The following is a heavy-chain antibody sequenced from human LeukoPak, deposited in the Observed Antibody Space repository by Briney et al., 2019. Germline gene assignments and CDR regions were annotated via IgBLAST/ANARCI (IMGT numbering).Heavy chain of an antibody. D-gene: IGHD4-23*01. CDR3: ARSTVRWHADFGMDV. Sequence: SQTLSLTCTVSGGSISSGSYYWSWIRQPAGKGLEWIGRIYTSGSTNYNPSLKSRVTMSVDTSKNQFSLKLSSVTAADTAVYYCARSTVRWHADFGMDVWGQGTTVTVSS. CDR2: IYTSGST. J-gene: IGHJ6*02. V-gene: IGHV4-61*02. CDR1: GGSISSGSYY.